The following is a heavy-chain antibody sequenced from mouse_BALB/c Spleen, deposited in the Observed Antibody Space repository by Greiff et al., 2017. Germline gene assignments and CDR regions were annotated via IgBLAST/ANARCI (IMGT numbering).Heavy chain of an antibody. Sequence: VHVKQSGPELVKPGASVKMSCKASGYTFTSYVMHWVKQKPGQGLEWIGYINPYNDGTKYNEKFKGKATLTSDKSSSTAYMELSSLTSEDSPVYYCARGYDYDRDYYAMDYWGQGTSVTVSS. J-gene: IGHJ4*01. CDR1: GYTFTSYV. D-gene: IGHD2-4*01. CDR2: INPYNDGT. V-gene: IGHV1-14*01. CDR3: ARGYDYDRDYYAMDY.